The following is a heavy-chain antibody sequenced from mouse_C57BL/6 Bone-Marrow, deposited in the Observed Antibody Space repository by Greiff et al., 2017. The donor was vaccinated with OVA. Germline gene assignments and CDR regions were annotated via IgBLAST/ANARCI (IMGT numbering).Heavy chain of an antibody. CDR3: ARESNSYYFDY. Sequence: EVHLVESGPGLVKPSQSLSLTCSVTGYSITSGYYWNWIRQFPGNKLEWMGYIRYDGGNNYNPSLKNRISITRDTSKNQFFLKLNAVTTEDTATYYSARESNSYYFDYWGQGTTLTVSS. J-gene: IGHJ2*01. D-gene: IGHD2-5*01. CDR2: IRYDGGN. CDR1: GYSITSGYY. V-gene: IGHV3-6*01.